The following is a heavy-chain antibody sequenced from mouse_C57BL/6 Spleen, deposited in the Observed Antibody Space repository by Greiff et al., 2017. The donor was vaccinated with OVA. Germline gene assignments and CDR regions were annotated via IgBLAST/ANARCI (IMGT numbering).Heavy chain of an antibody. J-gene: IGHJ4*01. Sequence: QVQLQQSGAELVRPGSSVTLSCKASGYTFTSYWMDWVKQRPGQGLEWIGNIYPSDSETHYNQKFKDKATLTVDKSSSTAYMQLSSLTSEDSAVXYCARGGGAYAMDYWGQGTSVTVSS. V-gene: IGHV1-61*01. CDR2: IYPSDSET. CDR1: GYTFTSYW. CDR3: ARGGGAYAMDY.